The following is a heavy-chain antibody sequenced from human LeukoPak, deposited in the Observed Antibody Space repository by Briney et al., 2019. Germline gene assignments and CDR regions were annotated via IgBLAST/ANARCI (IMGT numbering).Heavy chain of an antibody. CDR3: ATTRRIYDFWSGYYTGLAFDI. CDR2: IYPGDSDT. J-gene: IGHJ3*02. V-gene: IGHV5-51*01. D-gene: IGHD3-3*01. CDR1: GYSFTTYW. Sequence: GESLKISCKVSGYSFTTYWIGWVRQMPGKGLEWMGIIYPGDSDTKYSPSFQGQVTISADKSISTAYLQWSSLKASDTVMYYCATTRRIYDFWSGYYTGLAFDIWGQGTMVTVSS.